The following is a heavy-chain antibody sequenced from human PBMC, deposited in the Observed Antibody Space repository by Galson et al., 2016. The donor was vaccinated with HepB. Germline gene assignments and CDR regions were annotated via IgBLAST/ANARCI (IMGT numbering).Heavy chain of an antibody. V-gene: IGHV1-46*01. CDR2: IHPSGGYT. D-gene: IGHD2-15*01. Sequence: SVKVSCKASGYTFTSCSMHWVRQAPGQGPEWMGIIHPSGGYTRYAQNFQGRVTMTRDTSTSTVYMELSRLKSEDTAMYYCARDNPRWSFDSWGQGTLVTISS. CDR3: ARDNPRWSFDS. CDR1: GYTFTSCS. J-gene: IGHJ4*02.